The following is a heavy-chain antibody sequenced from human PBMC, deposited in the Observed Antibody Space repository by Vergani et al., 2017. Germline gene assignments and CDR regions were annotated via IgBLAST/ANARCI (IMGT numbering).Heavy chain of an antibody. CDR2: IIPILGIA. CDR1: GGTFSSYA. Sequence: QVQLVQSGAEVKKPGASVKVSCKASGGTFSSYAISWVRQAPGQGLEWMGRIIPILGIANYAQKFQGRVTITADKSTSTAYMELSSLRSEDTAVYYGARAKPNQDCSSTSCYTGRWFDPWGQGTLVTVSS. J-gene: IGHJ5*02. CDR3: ARAKPNQDCSSTSCYTGRWFDP. V-gene: IGHV1-69*04. D-gene: IGHD2-2*02.